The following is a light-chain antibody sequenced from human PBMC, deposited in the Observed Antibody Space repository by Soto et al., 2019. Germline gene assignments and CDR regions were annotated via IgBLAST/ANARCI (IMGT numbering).Light chain of an antibody. CDR1: QSVIY. V-gene: IGKV3-20*01. CDR3: HQYGIVPWT. CDR2: GAS. Sequence: IVMTQSPATLSVSPGERVTLSCRASQSVIYLAWYQQKPGQAPRLLFYGASNRATGIPGRFSGSGSGTDFTLTISRMEPEDSAVYYCHQYGIVPWTFGQGTKVDIK. J-gene: IGKJ1*01.